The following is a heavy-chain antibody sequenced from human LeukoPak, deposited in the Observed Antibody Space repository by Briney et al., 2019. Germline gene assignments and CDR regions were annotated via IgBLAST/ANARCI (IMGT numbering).Heavy chain of an antibody. CDR2: IYTGGGT. D-gene: IGHD3-10*01. CDR3: ARQASGSGRRGPFDL. V-gene: IGHV3-53*01. Sequence: QSSETLSLTCTVSGYSSSSGHYYGWIRQPPGKGLEWVSLIYTGGGTTYATSVRGRFTISKDNSQNTLYLQMDSLRAEDTAVYYCARQASGSGRRGPFDLWGQGTMVTVSS. CDR1: GYSSSSGHY. J-gene: IGHJ3*01.